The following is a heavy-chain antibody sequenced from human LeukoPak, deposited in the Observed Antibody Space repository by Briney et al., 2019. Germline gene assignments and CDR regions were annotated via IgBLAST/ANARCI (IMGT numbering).Heavy chain of an antibody. CDR3: ARDEVGATLYYYYGMDV. CDR1: GFTFDDYG. V-gene: IGHV3-48*01. CDR2: ISSSSSTI. Sequence: GGSLRLSCAASGFTFDDYGMSWVRQAPGKGLEWVSYISSSSSTIYYADSVKGRFTISRDNAKNSLYLQMNSLRAEDAAVYYCARDEVGATLYYYYGMDVWGQGTTVTVSS. D-gene: IGHD1-26*01. J-gene: IGHJ6*02.